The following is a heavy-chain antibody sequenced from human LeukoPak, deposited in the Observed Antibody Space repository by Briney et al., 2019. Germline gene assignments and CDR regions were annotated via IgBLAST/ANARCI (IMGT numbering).Heavy chain of an antibody. CDR1: GCTISSYY. J-gene: IGHJ6*02. V-gene: IGHV4-59*01. CDR2: IYYSGST. CDR3: ASDILTGYYGMAV. Sequence: WETLSLTCTASGCTISSYYLSWVRQPPGKGLEWIGYIYYSGSTNYNPPLVSRVTISVDPSKNQFSLKLRSVTAADTAVYYCASDILTGYYGMAVWGQGTTVTVSS. D-gene: IGHD3-9*01.